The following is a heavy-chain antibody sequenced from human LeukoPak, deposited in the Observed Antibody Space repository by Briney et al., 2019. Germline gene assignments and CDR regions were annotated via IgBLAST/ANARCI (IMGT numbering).Heavy chain of an antibody. Sequence: PGGSLRLSCAASGFTFSSYVMNWVHQTPLKGLEWVSRIGGSGFTTYYAGSVKGRFTISRDNSKNTLYLQMNSLRAEDTAMYYCAKGLLGHFDYWGQGALVTVSS. CDR3: AKGLLGHFDY. J-gene: IGHJ4*02. V-gene: IGHV3-23*01. CDR2: IGGSGFTT. CDR1: GFTFSSYV. D-gene: IGHD2-8*02.